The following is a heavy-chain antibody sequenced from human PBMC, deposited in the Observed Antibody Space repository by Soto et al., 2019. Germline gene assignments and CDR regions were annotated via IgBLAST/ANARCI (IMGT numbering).Heavy chain of an antibody. J-gene: IGHJ4*02. CDR2: IIPIFGTA. CDR1: GGTFSSYA. D-gene: IGHD6-6*01. V-gene: IGHV1-69*13. CDR3: VEYTFMGNGVDY. Sequence: SLKVSYTASGGTFSSYAISWVRQAPGQGLEWMGGIIPIFGTANYAQKFQGRVTITAGESTSTAYMELSSLRSEDTAVYYCVEYTFMGNGVDYWGQGTLVTVSS.